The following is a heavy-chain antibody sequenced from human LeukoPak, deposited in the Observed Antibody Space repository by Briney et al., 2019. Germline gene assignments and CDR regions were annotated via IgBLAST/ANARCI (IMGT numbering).Heavy chain of an antibody. J-gene: IGHJ5*02. D-gene: IGHD3-9*01. Sequence: SETLSLTCAVYGGSFSGYYWSWIRQPPGKGLEWIGEINHSGSTNYNPSLKSRVTISVDTSKNQLSLKLSSVTAADTAVYYCARSAPLVLRYFDCLPNWFDPWGQGTLVTVSS. CDR1: GGSFSGYY. V-gene: IGHV4-34*01. CDR2: INHSGST. CDR3: ARSAPLVLRYFDCLPNWFDP.